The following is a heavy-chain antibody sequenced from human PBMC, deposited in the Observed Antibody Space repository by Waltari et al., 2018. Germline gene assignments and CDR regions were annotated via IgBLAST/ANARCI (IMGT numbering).Heavy chain of an antibody. J-gene: IGHJ2*01. CDR3: AADSSWGWYFDL. Sequence: EVQLVESGGGLVQPGGSLRLSCAASGFTFSSYAMSLVRQAPGKGLECVSSICGGGGSTYYADSWKGRFTSSRDNSKNTLYLQMNSLRAEDTAVYYCAADSSWGWYFDLWGRGTLVTVSS. D-gene: IGHD6-19*01. V-gene: IGHV3-23*04. CDR2: ICGGGGST. CDR1: GFTFSSYA.